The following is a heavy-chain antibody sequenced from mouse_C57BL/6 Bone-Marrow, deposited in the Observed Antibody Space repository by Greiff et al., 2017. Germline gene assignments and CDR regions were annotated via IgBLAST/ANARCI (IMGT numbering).Heavy chain of an antibody. CDR2: IDPNSGGT. Sequence: QVQLKQPGAELVKPGASVKLSCKASGYTFTSYWMHWVKQRPGRGLEWIGRIDPNSGGTKYNEKFKSKATLTVDKPSSTAYMQLSSLTSEDSAVYYCARRGRDGYWYFDVWGTGTTVTVSS. CDR1: GYTFTSYW. J-gene: IGHJ1*03. D-gene: IGHD2-3*01. CDR3: ARRGRDGYWYFDV. V-gene: IGHV1-72*01.